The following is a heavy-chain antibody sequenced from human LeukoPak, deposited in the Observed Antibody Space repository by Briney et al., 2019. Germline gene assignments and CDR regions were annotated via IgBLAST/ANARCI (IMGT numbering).Heavy chain of an antibody. V-gene: IGHV3-9*01. D-gene: IGHD3-10*01. CDR1: GFTFEDYA. Sequence: GGSLRLSCASSGFTFEDYAMHWVRQAPGKGLEWVSGISWDGGSIGYADSVKGRFIISRDNAKNSLYLQMNSLRAEDTALYYCAKRGSGWYFDLWGRGTLVTVSS. CDR3: AKRGSGWYFDL. CDR2: ISWDGGSI. J-gene: IGHJ2*01.